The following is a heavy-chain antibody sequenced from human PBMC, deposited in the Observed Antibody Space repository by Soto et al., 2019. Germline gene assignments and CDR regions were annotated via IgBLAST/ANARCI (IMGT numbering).Heavy chain of an antibody. CDR3: ARARQRDTGRGLDV. D-gene: IGHD5-18*01. Sequence: QVQLQESGPGLVKPSETMSLTCTISGDSINNYFWNWIRQPPGKGLEWIGYISYSGSTSYNPSLHSRVTISSDTSKNQLSLELSSVTAADTAVYYCARARQRDTGRGLDVWGQGTTVTVSS. CDR1: GDSINNYF. V-gene: IGHV4-59*01. J-gene: IGHJ6*02. CDR2: ISYSGST.